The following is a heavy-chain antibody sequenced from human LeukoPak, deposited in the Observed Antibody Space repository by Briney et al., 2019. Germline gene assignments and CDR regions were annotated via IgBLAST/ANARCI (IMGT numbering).Heavy chain of an antibody. CDR2: IFSSGST. V-gene: IGHV4-59*08. Sequence: SETLSLTCTVSGGSISGYYWSWIRQPPGKGLEWIGYIFSSGSTNYNPSLKSRVTISEDTSVNQFSLELSSVTAADTAVYYCARHYYDRSDSYSFDYWGQGTLVTVSS. J-gene: IGHJ4*02. D-gene: IGHD3-22*01. CDR1: GGSISGYY. CDR3: ARHYYDRSDSYSFDY.